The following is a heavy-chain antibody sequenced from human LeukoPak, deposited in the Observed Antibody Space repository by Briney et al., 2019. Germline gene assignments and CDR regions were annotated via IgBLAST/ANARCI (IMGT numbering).Heavy chain of an antibody. D-gene: IGHD2/OR15-2a*01. CDR2: ISWNSGSI. CDR1: GFTFDDYA. J-gene: IGHJ4*02. CDR3: AKGHPHFNYFDY. Sequence: GGSLRLSCAASGFTFDDYAMHWVRQAPGKGLEWVSGISWNSGSIGCADSVKGRFTISRDNAKNSLYLQMNSLRAEDTALYYCAKGHPHFNYFDYWGQGTLVTVSS. V-gene: IGHV3-9*01.